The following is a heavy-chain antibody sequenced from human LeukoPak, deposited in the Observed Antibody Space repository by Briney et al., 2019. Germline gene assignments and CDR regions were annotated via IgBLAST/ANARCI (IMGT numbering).Heavy chain of an antibody. J-gene: IGHJ4*02. CDR1: GFPVKSRY. Sequence: GSLRLSCEVSGFPVKSRYMTWVRQPPGKGLECVAVIYSGGTTYHIDSVKGRFTISRDISKSTMNLEMKNLRVEDTATYYCASLEGGPSDGRWGQGTLVIVSS. CDR3: ASLEGGPSDGR. CDR2: IYSGGTT. V-gene: IGHV3-53*01. D-gene: IGHD3-3*01.